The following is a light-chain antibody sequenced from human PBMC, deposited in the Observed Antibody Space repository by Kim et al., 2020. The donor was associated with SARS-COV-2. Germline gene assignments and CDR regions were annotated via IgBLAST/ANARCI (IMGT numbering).Light chain of an antibody. CDR3: SSYTRNTSTPV. CDR2: HVT. CDR1: SSDVGGYTY. V-gene: IGLV2-14*03. J-gene: IGLJ2*01. Sequence: STTTACTGTSSDVGGYTYVSCYLQHPGKAPTLFIYHVTTRPSGVPSRFSGSKSGNTASLTISGLQADDAADYYCSSYTRNTSTPVFGGGTQLTVL.